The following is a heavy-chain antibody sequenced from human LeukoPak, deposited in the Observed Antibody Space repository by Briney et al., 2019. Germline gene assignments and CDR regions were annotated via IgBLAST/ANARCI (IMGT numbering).Heavy chain of an antibody. V-gene: IGHV3-66*01. CDR1: GFTVSSNY. D-gene: IGHD3-22*01. J-gene: IGHJ3*02. CDR2: IYSGGST. CDR3: ASGNYYDSSGYYNDAFDI. Sequence: GSLRLSCAASGFTVSSNYMSWVRQAPGKGLEWVSVIYSGGSTYYADSVKGRITISRDNSKNTLYLQMNSLRAEDTAVYYCASGNYYDSSGYYNDAFDIWGQGTMVTVSS.